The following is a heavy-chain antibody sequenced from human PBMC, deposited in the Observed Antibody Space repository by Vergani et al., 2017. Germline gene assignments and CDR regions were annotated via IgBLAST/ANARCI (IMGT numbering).Heavy chain of an antibody. CDR2: INPNSGGT. V-gene: IGHV1-2*02. Sequence: QVQLVQSGAEVKKPGAGGEVSCKASGYTFGGGGRHWVRQAPGQGLEGRGWINPNSGGTNYAQKFQGRGTMTRDTSISTAYMELSRLRSDDTAVYYCARNRVAGHEIDYWGQGTLVTVSS. CDR3: ARNRVAGHEIDY. J-gene: IGHJ4*02. D-gene: IGHD6-19*01. CDR1: GYTFGGGG.